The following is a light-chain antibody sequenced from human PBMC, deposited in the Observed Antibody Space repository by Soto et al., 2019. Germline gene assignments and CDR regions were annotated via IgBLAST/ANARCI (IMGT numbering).Light chain of an antibody. CDR2: GAS. CDR3: QQYNNWPPIT. J-gene: IGKJ5*01. Sequence: PGERATLSCRASHSVSSNLAWYQQKPGQAPRLLIYGASTRATGIPARFSGSGSGTEFTLTISSLQSEDFAVYYCQQYNNWPPITFGQGTRLEIK. CDR1: HSVSSN. V-gene: IGKV3-15*01.